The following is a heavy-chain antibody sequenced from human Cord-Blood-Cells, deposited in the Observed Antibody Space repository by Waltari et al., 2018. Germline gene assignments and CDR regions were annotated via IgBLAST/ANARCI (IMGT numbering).Heavy chain of an antibody. CDR2: IYYSGST. J-gene: IGHJ5*02. CDR3: ARDRGSSGYYNWFDP. CDR1: GGSVSSGSYY. Sequence: QVQLQESGPGLVKPSETLSLTCTVSGGSVSSGSYYWSWIRQPPGKGLEWIGYIYYSGSTNYNPSLKSRGTISVDTAKNQFSLKLSSVTAADTAVYYCARDRGSSGYYNWFDPWGQGTLVTVSS. D-gene: IGHD3-22*01. V-gene: IGHV4-61*01.